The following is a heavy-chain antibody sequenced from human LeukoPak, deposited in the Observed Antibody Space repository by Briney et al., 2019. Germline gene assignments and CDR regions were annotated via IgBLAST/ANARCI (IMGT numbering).Heavy chain of an antibody. Sequence: GGSLRLSCAASGFSSSDYAMHWVRRAPGKGLEWLTFIRYDGRNKYYADSLKGRFTISRDDSKNTLYLQMNSLRAEDTAVYYCAKEAFVKSGYYPLDYWGQGTLVTVSS. J-gene: IGHJ4*02. CDR2: IRYDGRNK. D-gene: IGHD3-22*01. CDR1: GFSSSDYA. V-gene: IGHV3-30*02. CDR3: AKEAFVKSGYYPLDY.